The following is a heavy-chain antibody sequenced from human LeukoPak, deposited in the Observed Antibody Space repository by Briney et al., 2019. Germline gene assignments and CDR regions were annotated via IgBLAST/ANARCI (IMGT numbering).Heavy chain of an antibody. Sequence: GGSLRLSCAASGFTFSSYSMNWVRQAPGKGLEWVSSISSSSSYIYYADSVKGRFTISRDNAKNSLYLQMNSLRAEDTAVYYCARTSIAARTTRNDYWGQGTLVTVSS. CDR2: ISSSSSYI. CDR1: GFTFSSYS. J-gene: IGHJ4*02. D-gene: IGHD6-6*01. V-gene: IGHV3-21*01. CDR3: ARTSIAARTTRNDY.